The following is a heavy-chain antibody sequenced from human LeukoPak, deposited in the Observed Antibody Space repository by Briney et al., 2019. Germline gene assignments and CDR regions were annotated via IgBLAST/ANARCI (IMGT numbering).Heavy chain of an antibody. J-gene: IGHJ4*02. Sequence: GGSLRLSCAASGFTFDDYAMHWVRQAPGKGLEWVSGISWNSGSIGYADSVKGRFTISRDNAKNSLYLQMNSLRAEDMALYYCAKGYTAMVPGYFDYWGQGTLVTVSS. D-gene: IGHD5-18*01. CDR1: GFTFDDYA. CDR3: AKGYTAMVPGYFDY. CDR2: ISWNSGSI. V-gene: IGHV3-9*03.